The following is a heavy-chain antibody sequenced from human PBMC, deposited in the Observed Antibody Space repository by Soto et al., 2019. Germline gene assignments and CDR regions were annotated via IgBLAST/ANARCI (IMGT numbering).Heavy chain of an antibody. J-gene: IGHJ4*02. D-gene: IGHD6-6*01. V-gene: IGHV1-69*06. CDR2: ILPSLRTA. CDR3: ARDRPEGLAPRPSYAY. Sequence: QVQLVQSGAEVRKPESSVKVSCKASGGTFSNYAISWVRQAPGQGLEWMGGILPSLRTANYAQSFQGRITITADMYTSTVYLEMYSLRSENTDVYYCARDRPEGLAPRPSYAYWGQGTLVTVSS. CDR1: GGTFSNYA.